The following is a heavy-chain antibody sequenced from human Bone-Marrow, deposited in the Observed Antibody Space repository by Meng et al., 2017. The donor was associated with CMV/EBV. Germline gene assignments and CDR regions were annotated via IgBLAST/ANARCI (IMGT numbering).Heavy chain of an antibody. V-gene: IGHV4-39*07. Sequence: GSLRLSCAVSGASISSNSHHWGWLRQPPGKGLEWIGSIYYSGSTYYNPSLKSRVTISVDTSKNQFSLKLSSVTAADTAVYYCARDRYSAAPGIAAAGTVSYYYYYGMDVWGQGTTVTVSS. D-gene: IGHD6-13*01. CDR1: GASISSNSHH. CDR2: IYYSGST. J-gene: IGHJ6*02. CDR3: ARDRYSAAPGIAAAGTVSYYYYYGMDV.